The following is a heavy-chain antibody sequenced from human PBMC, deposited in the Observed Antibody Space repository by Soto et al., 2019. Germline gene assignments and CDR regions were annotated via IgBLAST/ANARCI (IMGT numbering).Heavy chain of an antibody. D-gene: IGHD6-13*01. CDR2: IDASGNT. Sequence: SETLSLTCTVSVDSITTYYWSWIRQPAGKGLEWIGRIDASGNTNYNPSLNSRVTMSIDTSKKQFSLKLTSVTAADTAIYYCARYSNNWFQTEGMDVWGQGTTVTV. V-gene: IGHV4-4*07. J-gene: IGHJ6*02. CDR1: VDSITTYY. CDR3: ARYSNNWFQTEGMDV.